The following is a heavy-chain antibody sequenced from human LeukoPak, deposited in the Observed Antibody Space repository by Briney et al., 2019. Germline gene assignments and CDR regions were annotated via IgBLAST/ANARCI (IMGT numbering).Heavy chain of an antibody. V-gene: IGHV3-23*01. CDR1: GFTFDIYG. D-gene: IGHD4-11*01. Sequence: TGGSLRLSCAASGFTFDIYGMNWVRQAPGKGLEWVSTLSGGGGTTNYADSVKGRFTISRDNAKNSLYVQMNSLRAEDTAVYYCAREKDYTRDAFDIWGQGTMVTVSS. CDR2: LSGGGGTT. J-gene: IGHJ3*02. CDR3: AREKDYTRDAFDI.